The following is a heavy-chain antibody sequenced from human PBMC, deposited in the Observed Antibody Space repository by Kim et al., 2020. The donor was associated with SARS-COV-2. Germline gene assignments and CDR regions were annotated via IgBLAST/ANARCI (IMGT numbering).Heavy chain of an antibody. CDR3: ARGEYCSGGSCYPYYYYGMDV. Sequence: SVKVSCKASGGTFSSYAISWVRQAPGQGLEWMGGIIPIFGTANYAQQFQGRVTITADESTSTAYMELSSLRSEDTAVYYCARGEYCSGGSCYPYYYYGMDVWGQGTTVTVSS. V-gene: IGHV1-69*13. D-gene: IGHD2-15*01. J-gene: IGHJ6*02. CDR2: IIPIFGTA. CDR1: GGTFSSYA.